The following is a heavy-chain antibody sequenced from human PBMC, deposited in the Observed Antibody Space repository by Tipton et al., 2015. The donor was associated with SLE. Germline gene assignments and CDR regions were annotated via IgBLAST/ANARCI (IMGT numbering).Heavy chain of an antibody. CDR2: IYYSGST. Sequence: TLSLTCTVSGGSISSYYWSWIRQPPGKGLEWIGYIYYSGSTNYNPSLKSRVTISVDTSKNQFSLKLSSVTAADTAVYYCARERYSSGWSDWGQGTLVTVSS. CDR1: GGSISSYY. J-gene: IGHJ4*02. V-gene: IGHV4-59*12. D-gene: IGHD6-19*01. CDR3: ARERYSSGWSD.